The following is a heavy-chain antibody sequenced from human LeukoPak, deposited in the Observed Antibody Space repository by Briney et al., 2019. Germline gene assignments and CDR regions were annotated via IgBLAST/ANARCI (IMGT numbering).Heavy chain of an antibody. V-gene: IGHV1-2*02. Sequence: ASMKVSCKTSGYTFTGYYMHWLRQAPGQGLEWMGRINPDSGVTNYAQKFQGRVTLTRDTSISTAYMELSSLRSYDTAVYYCARAHHYFGSGHDYWGQGTLVTVSS. D-gene: IGHD3-10*01. J-gene: IGHJ4*02. CDR2: INPDSGVT. CDR3: ARAHHYFGSGHDY. CDR1: GYTFTGYY.